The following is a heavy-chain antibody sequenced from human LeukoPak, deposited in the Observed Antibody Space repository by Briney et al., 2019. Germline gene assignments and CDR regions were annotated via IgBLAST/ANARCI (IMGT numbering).Heavy chain of an antibody. CDR2: IYTSGST. D-gene: IGHD6-19*01. J-gene: IGHJ5*02. Sequence: SETLSLTCTVSGGSISSGSYYWSWIRQPAGKGLEWIGRIYTSGSTNYNPSLKSRVTISVDTSKNQFSLKLSSVTAADTAVYYCARVARGRYSSGWYWFDPWGQGTLVTVSS. CDR3: ARVARGRYSSGWYWFDP. CDR1: GGSISSGSYY. V-gene: IGHV4-61*02.